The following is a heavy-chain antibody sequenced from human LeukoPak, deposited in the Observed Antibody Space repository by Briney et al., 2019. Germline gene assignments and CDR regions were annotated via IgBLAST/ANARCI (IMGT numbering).Heavy chain of an antibody. D-gene: IGHD4-17*01. CDR1: GGTFSSYA. J-gene: IGHJ6*03. V-gene: IGHV1-69*06. CDR2: IIPIFGTA. CDR3: ARDLRRGYYYYYMDV. Sequence: SVKVSCKASGGTFSSYAISWVRQAPGQGLEWMGGIIPIFGTANYAQKFQGRVTITADKSTSTAYMELSSLRSEDTAVYYCARDLRRGYYYYYMDVWGKGTTVTISS.